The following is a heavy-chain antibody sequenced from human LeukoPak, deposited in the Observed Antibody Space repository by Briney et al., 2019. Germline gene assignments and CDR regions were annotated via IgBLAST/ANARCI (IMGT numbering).Heavy chain of an antibody. V-gene: IGHV3-66*02. D-gene: IGHD3-22*01. CDR2: IYSGGST. CDR1: GFTVSSNY. CDR3: AREPIYYYDSSGYVDA. J-gene: IGHJ3*01. Sequence: PGGSLRLSXAASGFTVSSNYMSWVRQAPGKGLEWVSVIYSGGSTYYSDSVKGPFTISRDNSKNTLYLQMNSLRAEDTAVYYCAREPIYYYDSSGYVDAWGQGTMVTVSS.